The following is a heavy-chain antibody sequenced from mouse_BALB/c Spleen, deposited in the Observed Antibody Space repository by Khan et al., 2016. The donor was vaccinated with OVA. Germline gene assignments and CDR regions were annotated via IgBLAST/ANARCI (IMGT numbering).Heavy chain of an antibody. Sequence: EVQLQQSGPELVKPGASVKISCKTSGYTFTEYTMHWVKRSHGKSLEWIGGINTNNGGPSYNQKFKDKATLTVDKSSSTAFMELRSLTSEDSAFYYCARWYFGSTWFAYWGQGTLVTVSA. CDR2: INTNNGGP. J-gene: IGHJ3*01. CDR3: ARWYFGSTWFAY. D-gene: IGHD1-1*01. CDR1: GYTFTEYT. V-gene: IGHV1-18*01.